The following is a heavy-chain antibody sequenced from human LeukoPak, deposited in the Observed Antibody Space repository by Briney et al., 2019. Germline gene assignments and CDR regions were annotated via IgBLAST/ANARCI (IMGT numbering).Heavy chain of an antibody. Sequence: ASVKVSCKASGYTFTSYDINWVRQATGQGLEWMGWMNPNSGNTGYAQKFQGRVTMTRNTSISTAYMELSSLRSEDTAVYYCARVMGSRCSGGSCYSDDAFGIWGQGTMVTVSS. V-gene: IGHV1-8*01. D-gene: IGHD2-15*01. CDR2: MNPNSGNT. J-gene: IGHJ3*02. CDR1: GYTFTSYD. CDR3: ARVMGSRCSGGSCYSDDAFGI.